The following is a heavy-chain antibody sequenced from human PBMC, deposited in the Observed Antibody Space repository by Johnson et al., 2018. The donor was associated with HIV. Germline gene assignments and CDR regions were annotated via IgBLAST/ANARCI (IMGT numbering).Heavy chain of an antibody. CDR1: GFTFSSYD. J-gene: IGHJ3*02. Sequence: VQLVESGGGLVKPGGSLRLSCAASGFTFSSYDMHWVRQATGKGLEWVSTIGTAVDTYYPGSVKGRFTISRENAKNSLYLQMNSLRAGDTAMYYCARGFFGPGHCSGGSCYSVDAFDIWGQGTMVTVSS. V-gene: IGHV3-13*01. D-gene: IGHD2-15*01. CDR2: IGTAVDT. CDR3: ARGFFGPGHCSGGSCYSVDAFDI.